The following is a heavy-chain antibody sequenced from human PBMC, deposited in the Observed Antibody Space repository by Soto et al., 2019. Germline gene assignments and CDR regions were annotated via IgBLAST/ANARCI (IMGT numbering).Heavy chain of an antibody. V-gene: IGHV3-72*01. CDR1: GFTFSDYY. J-gene: IGHJ4*02. Sequence: EVQLLESGGGLVQPGGSLRLSCAGSGFTFSDYYIDWVRQAPGKGLEWVGRSRDKGNSYSTDYAASVKGRFTVSRDASTNSLYLQMNSLKTEDTALYYCTRSIPGTTSSDYWGQGTLVTVSS. CDR2: SRDKGNSYST. D-gene: IGHD1-7*01. CDR3: TRSIPGTTSSDY.